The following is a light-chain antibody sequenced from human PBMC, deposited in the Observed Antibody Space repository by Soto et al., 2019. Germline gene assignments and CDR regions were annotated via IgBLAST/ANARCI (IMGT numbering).Light chain of an antibody. CDR2: VAS. J-gene: IGKJ5*01. Sequence: DIQMTQSPSSVSASVGDRVTITCRTSQDISSALAWYQQKPGRAPKVLIHVASTLQSGVPSRFSGSGSGTEFTLTINNLQPEDFATYYCQQTNRYPITFGQGTRLEIK. CDR1: QDISSA. CDR3: QQTNRYPIT. V-gene: IGKV1-9*01.